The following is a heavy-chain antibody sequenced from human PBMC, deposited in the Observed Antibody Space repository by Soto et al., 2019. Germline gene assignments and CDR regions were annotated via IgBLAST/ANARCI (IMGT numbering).Heavy chain of an antibody. CDR2: IWFDGSNK. CDR3: ARDLDVWSGYYLFAY. D-gene: IGHD3-3*01. CDR1: GFTFSSYG. J-gene: IGHJ4*02. V-gene: IGHV3-33*01. Sequence: QVQLVESGEGVVQPGRSLRLSGAASGFTFSSYGMHWVREAPGKGLEWVAVIWFDGSNKYYADSVKGRFTISRDNSKNTLYLQMNSLRAEDTAIYYCARDLDVWSGYYLFAYWGQGTLVTVSS.